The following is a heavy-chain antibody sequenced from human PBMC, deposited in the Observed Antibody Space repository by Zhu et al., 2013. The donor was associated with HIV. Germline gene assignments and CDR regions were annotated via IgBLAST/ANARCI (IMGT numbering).Heavy chain of an antibody. V-gene: IGHV1-24*01. J-gene: IGHJ5*02. CDR3: ATGPTYSVSPA. CDR2: FDIEQGET. D-gene: IGHD3-16*01. Sequence: ELVQSGAEVXKPGASVRLSCKVSGYTLTELSMHWVRQAPGRGLEWVGGFDIEQGETIYAQKFQDRVTLTEDTSTDTAFMELTSLRSEDTAVYYCATGPTYSVSPAWGQGSPGHCLL. CDR1: GYTLTELS.